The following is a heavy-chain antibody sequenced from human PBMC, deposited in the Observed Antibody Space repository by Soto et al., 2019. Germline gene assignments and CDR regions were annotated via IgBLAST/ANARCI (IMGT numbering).Heavy chain of an antibody. CDR2: IIPILGIA. D-gene: IGHD2-2*01. CDR3: ARGDCSSTSCYGVGYYYYYMDV. J-gene: IGHJ6*03. Sequence: QVQLVQSGAEVKKPGSSVKVSCKASGGTFSSYTISWVRQAPGQGLEWMGRIIPILGIANYAQKFQGRVTITAGKSTSTAYMELSSLRSEDTAVYYCARGDCSSTSCYGVGYYYYYMDVWGKGTTVTVSS. CDR1: GGTFSSYT. V-gene: IGHV1-69*02.